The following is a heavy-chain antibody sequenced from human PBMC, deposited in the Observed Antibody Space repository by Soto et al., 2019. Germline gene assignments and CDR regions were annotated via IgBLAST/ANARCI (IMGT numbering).Heavy chain of an antibody. V-gene: IGHV4-30-4*01. CDR1: GGSISSDDYY. Sequence: SETLSLTCTVSGGSISSDDYYWSWIRQPPGKGLEWIGYIYYSGSTYYNPSLKSRVTISVDTSKNQFSLTLSSVTAADTAVYYCTRADYGDYNWFDPWGQGTLVTVSS. J-gene: IGHJ5*02. D-gene: IGHD4-17*01. CDR3: TRADYGDYNWFDP. CDR2: IYYSGST.